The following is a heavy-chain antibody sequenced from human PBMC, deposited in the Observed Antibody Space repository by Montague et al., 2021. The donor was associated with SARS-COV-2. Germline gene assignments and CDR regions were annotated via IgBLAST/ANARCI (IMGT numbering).Heavy chain of an antibody. CDR3: AGGTSGYDWPLTMFFGDYYYGMDV. D-gene: IGHD5-12*01. CDR1: GFTFSSYA. Sequence: SLRLSCAASGFTFSSYAMHWVRQAPGKGLEWVAVISYDGSNKYYADSVKGRFTISRDNSKNTLYLQMNSLRAEDTAVYYCAGGTSGYDWPLTMFFGDYYYGMDVWGQGTTVTVSS. J-gene: IGHJ6*02. CDR2: ISYDGSNK. V-gene: IGHV3-30-3*01.